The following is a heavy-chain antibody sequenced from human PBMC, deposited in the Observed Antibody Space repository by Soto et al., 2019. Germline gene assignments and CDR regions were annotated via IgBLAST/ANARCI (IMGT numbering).Heavy chain of an antibody. V-gene: IGHV1-8*01. CDR1: GYTFTSYD. D-gene: IGHD3-10*01. CDR3: ARGPRGAYFPRRYYFDL. J-gene: IGHJ2*01. CDR2: MNPNSGNT. Sequence: QVQLVQSGAEVKKPGASVKVSCKASGYTFTSYDINWVRQATGQGLEWMGRMNPNSGNTGYAQKFQGRVTMTRNTSISTAYMELSSLRSEDTAVYYCARGPRGAYFPRRYYFDLWGRGTLVTVSS.